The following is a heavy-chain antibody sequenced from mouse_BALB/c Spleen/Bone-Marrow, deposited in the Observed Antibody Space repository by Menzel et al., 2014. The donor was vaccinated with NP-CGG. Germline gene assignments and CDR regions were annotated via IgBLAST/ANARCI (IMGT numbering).Heavy chain of an antibody. CDR3: ARLGYYVYFAY. Sequence: DVHLVESGGGLGQHGGYLILSCAASGFGFSRYWMSWARQAPGKGQEWIGEINPGSSTINYTPSLKDKFIISRDNAKKTLYLQINKVRSEDTALYYCARLGYYVYFAYGGQGTTLTASS. D-gene: IGHD1-1*01. J-gene: IGHJ2*01. CDR2: INPGSSTI. CDR1: GFGFSRYW. V-gene: IGHV4-2*02.